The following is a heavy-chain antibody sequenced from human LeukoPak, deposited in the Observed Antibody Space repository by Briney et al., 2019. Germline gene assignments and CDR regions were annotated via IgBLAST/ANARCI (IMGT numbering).Heavy chain of an antibody. J-gene: IGHJ3*02. CDR3: ARDGGYSYGYCAFDI. Sequence: GGSLRLSCAASGFTFSSYSMNWVRQAPGKGLEWVSSISSSSSYIYYADSVKGRFTISRDNAKNSLYLQMNSLRAEDTAVYYCARDGGYSYGYCAFDIWGHGTMVTVSS. D-gene: IGHD5-18*01. V-gene: IGHV3-21*01. CDR2: ISSSSSYI. CDR1: GFTFSSYS.